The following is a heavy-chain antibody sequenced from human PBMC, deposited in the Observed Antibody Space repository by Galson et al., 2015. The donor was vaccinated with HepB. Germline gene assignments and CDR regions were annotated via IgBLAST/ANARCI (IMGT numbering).Heavy chain of an antibody. CDR2: FYPGDSDI. CDR1: GYTFTNYW. CDR3: ARRSSSAAGGRGLDV. D-gene: IGHD6-6*01. Sequence: QSGAEVKKPGDSLKISCKGSGYTFTNYWIAWVRQMPGKGLEWMGIFYPGDSDIRYSPSFQGQVTISADKSISTAYLQWSSLKASDTAVYYCARRSSSAAGGRGLDVWGQGTTVTVSS. V-gene: IGHV5-51*01. J-gene: IGHJ6*02.